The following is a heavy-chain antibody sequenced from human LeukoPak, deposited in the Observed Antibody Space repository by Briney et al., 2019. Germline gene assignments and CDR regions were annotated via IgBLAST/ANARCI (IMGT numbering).Heavy chain of an antibody. D-gene: IGHD3-10*01. V-gene: IGHV4-61*01. CDR1: GGSVSSGSYY. J-gene: IGHJ3*02. Sequence: KPSETRSLTCTVSGGSVSSGSYYWSWIRQPPGKGLEWIGYIYCSGSTNYNPSLKSRVTISVDTSKNQFSLKLSSVTAADTAVYYCARVWFGELLFDPPDAFDIWGQGTMVTVSS. CDR3: ARVWFGELLFDPPDAFDI. CDR2: IYCSGST.